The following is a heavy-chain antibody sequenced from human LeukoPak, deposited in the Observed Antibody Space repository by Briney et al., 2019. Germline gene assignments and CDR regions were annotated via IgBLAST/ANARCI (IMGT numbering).Heavy chain of an antibody. J-gene: IGHJ6*04. D-gene: IGHD3-10*02. Sequence: GGSLRLSCAASGFTFSSYEMNWVRQAPGKGLEWVSYTSSSGSAIYYADSVKGRFTISRDNAKNSLYLQMNSLRAEDTAVYYCAELGITMIGGVWGKGTTVTISS. V-gene: IGHV3-48*03. CDR3: AELGITMIGGV. CDR1: GFTFSSYE. CDR2: TSSSGSAI.